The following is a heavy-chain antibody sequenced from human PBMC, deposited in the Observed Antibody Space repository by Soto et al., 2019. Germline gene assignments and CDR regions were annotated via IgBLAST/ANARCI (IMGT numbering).Heavy chain of an antibody. CDR2: IDPSDSYI. Sequence: AASLKISCKGSGYKFTNYWLSWVRQTPGKGLEWMGRIDPSDSYINYSPSFRGHVTISIDESISTAHLQWSSLKASDTATYYCAIVTAETAYHYFDFWGQGTLVTVSS. V-gene: IGHV5-10-1*01. CDR1: GYKFTNYW. CDR3: AIVTAETAYHYFDF. D-gene: IGHD1-1*01. J-gene: IGHJ4*02.